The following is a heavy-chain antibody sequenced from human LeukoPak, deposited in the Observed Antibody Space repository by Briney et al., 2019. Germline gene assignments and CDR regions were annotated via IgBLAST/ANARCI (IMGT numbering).Heavy chain of an antibody. CDR1: GFTFSSYG. CDR3: AKIPVLGGWPTIDY. CDR2: ISYDGSNK. D-gene: IGHD6-19*01. Sequence: GGSLRLSCAASGFTFSSYGMHWVRQAPGKGLEWVAVISYDGSNKYYADSVKGRFTISRDNSKNTLYLQMSSLRAEDTAVYYCAKIPVLGGWPTIDYWGQGTLVTVSS. J-gene: IGHJ4*02. V-gene: IGHV3-30*18.